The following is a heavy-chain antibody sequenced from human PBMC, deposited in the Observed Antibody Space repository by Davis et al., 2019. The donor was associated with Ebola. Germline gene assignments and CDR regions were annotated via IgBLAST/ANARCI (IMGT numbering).Heavy chain of an antibody. J-gene: IGHJ4*02. CDR3: ARGTTPSN. Sequence: SETLSLTCTVSGGSISSYYWGWIRQPPGKGLEWIGSIYHSGSTYYNPSLKSRVTISVDTSKNQFSLKLSSVTAADTAVYYCARGTTPSNWGQGTLVTVSS. CDR1: GGSISSYY. V-gene: IGHV4-38-2*02. D-gene: IGHD4-11*01. CDR2: IYHSGST.